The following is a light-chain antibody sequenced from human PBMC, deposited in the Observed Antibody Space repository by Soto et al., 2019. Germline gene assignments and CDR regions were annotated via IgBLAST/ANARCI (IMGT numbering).Light chain of an antibody. CDR3: AAWDDSLNGPV. J-gene: IGLJ2*01. V-gene: IGLV1-44*01. CDR1: SSNIGSNT. Sequence: QSVLTQPPSASGTPGQRVTISCSGSSSNIGSNTVNWYQQLPGTAPKLLIYSNNQRPSGVPDRFSGSQSGTSASLAISGLRSAAEADYYCAAWDDSLNGPVFGGGTKLTVL. CDR2: SNN.